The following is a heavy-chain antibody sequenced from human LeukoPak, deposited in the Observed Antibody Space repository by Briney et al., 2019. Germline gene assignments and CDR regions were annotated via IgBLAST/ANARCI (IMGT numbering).Heavy chain of an antibody. CDR2: IHTSGST. CDR3: ARALPNTDNYNWAFDI. Sequence: SETLSLTCTVSGVSISTFYWNWIRQPAGKGLEWIGRIHTSGSTKYNPSLMNRVTISVDKYNNQFSLKLISVTAADTAMYYCARALPNTDNYNWAFDIWGQGTMVTVSS. CDR1: GVSISTFY. V-gene: IGHV4-4*07. D-gene: IGHD5-24*01. J-gene: IGHJ3*02.